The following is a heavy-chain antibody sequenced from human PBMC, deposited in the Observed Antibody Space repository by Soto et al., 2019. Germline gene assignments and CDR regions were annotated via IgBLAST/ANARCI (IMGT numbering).Heavy chain of an antibody. CDR1: GFSLSTSGVG. CDR2: IYWDDDK. CDR3: AHSPRTGHHYYYYYGMDV. V-gene: IGHV2-5*02. J-gene: IGHJ6*02. Sequence: QITLKESGPALVKPTQTLTLTCTFSGFSLSTSGVGVGWISQPPGKALEWLALIYWDDDKRSSPSLKSRLTITKDSSQNQVVVTMTNMDPVDTATYYCAHSPRTGHHYYYYYGMDVWGQGTTVTVS. D-gene: IGHD2-2*01.